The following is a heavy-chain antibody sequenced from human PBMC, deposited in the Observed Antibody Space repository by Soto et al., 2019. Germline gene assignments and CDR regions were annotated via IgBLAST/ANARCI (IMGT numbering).Heavy chain of an antibody. Sequence: AGGSMRLWWGAAGGNFGSYSMNWVRPAPGKGLEWVSYISSSSSTIYYADSVKGRFTISRDNAKNSLYLQMNSLRDEDTAVYYCARDFLVGRSMVRGVDGLDVWGQGTTVTVSS. CDR3: ARDFLVGRSMVRGVDGLDV. CDR1: GGNFGSYS. CDR2: ISSSSSTI. V-gene: IGHV3-48*02. J-gene: IGHJ6*02. D-gene: IGHD3-10*01.